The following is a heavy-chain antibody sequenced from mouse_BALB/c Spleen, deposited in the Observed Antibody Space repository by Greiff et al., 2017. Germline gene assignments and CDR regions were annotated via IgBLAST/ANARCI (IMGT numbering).Heavy chain of an antibody. V-gene: IGHV5-4*02. CDR1: GFTFSDYY. CDR3: ARPYGNYYAMDY. CDR2: ISDGGSYT. Sequence: DVKLVESGGGLVKPGGSLKLSCAASGFTFSDYYMYWVRQTPEKRLEWVATISDGGSYTYYPDSVKGRFTISRDNAKNNLYLQMSSLKSEDTAMYYCARPYGNYYAMDYWGQGTSVTVSS. D-gene: IGHD2-10*02. J-gene: IGHJ4*01.